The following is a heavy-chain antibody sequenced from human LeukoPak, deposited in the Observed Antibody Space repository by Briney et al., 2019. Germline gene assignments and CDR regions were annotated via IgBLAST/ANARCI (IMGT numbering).Heavy chain of an antibody. CDR1: GFTFSSYS. V-gene: IGHV3-23*01. Sequence: GGSLRLSCAASGFTFSSYSMNWVRQAPGKGLEWVSAISGDGVSPYYADSVRGRFTISRDNSKNTLYLQMNSLRVEDTSVYFCAREAAAFPYFFVCWGQGTLVTVSS. D-gene: IGHD6-25*01. CDR3: AREAAAFPYFFVC. CDR2: ISGDGVSP. J-gene: IGHJ4*02.